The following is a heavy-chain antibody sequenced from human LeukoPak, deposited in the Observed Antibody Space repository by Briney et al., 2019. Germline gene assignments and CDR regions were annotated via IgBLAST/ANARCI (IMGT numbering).Heavy chain of an antibody. CDR2: IYYSGST. V-gene: IGHV4-59*01. J-gene: IGHJ4*02. CDR3: ASHGVHSSGYYTFDY. Sequence: SETLSLTCTVSGGSISSYYWSWIRQPPGKGLEWIVYIYYSGSTNYNPSLKSRVTISVDTSKNQFSLKLSSVTAADTTVYYCASHGVHSSGYYTFDYWGQGTLVTVSS. D-gene: IGHD3-22*01. CDR1: GGSISSYY.